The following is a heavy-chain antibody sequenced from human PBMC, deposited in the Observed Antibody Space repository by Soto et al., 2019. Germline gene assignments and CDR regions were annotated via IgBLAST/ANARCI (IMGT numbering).Heavy chain of an antibody. D-gene: IGHD2-2*01. CDR3: ARDPHVVVPSYYYYGMEV. Sequence: ASVKVSCKASGGTFSSYAISWVRQAPGQGLEWMGGIIPIFGTANYAQKFQGRVTITADESTSTAYMELSSLRSEDTAVYYCARDPHVVVPSYYYYGMEVWGQGTTVTVSS. CDR1: GGTFSSYA. V-gene: IGHV1-69*13. J-gene: IGHJ6*02. CDR2: IIPIFGTA.